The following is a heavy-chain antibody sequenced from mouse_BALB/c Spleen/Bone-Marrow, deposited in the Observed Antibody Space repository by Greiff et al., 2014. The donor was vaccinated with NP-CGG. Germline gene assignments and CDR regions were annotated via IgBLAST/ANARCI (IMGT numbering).Heavy chain of an antibody. CDR2: ISSGSSNI. V-gene: IGHV5-17*02. Sequence: EVHLVESGGGLVQPGGSRKLSCAASGFTFSSFGMHWVRQAPEKGLEWVAYISSGSSNIYYADTVKGRFTISRDNPKNTLFLQMTSLRSEDTAMYYCARAAITTVVAGYWGQGTTLTASS. D-gene: IGHD1-1*01. J-gene: IGHJ2*01. CDR1: GFTFSSFG. CDR3: ARAAITTVVAGY.